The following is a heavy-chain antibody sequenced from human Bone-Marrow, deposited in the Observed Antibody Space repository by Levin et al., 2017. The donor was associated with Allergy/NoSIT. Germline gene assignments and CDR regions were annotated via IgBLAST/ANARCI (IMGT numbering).Heavy chain of an antibody. V-gene: IGHV4-59*03. Sequence: SETLSLNCTVSGGSIRNNYWSWIRQPPGKGLESLGYIYSSGHTNYNPSLQSRVTISVDTSKNQVSLKLTPVTTADTAVYYCARSGYISSSQSFRWYFALWGRGTLVTVSS. J-gene: IGHJ2*01. CDR3: ARSGYISSSQSFRWYFAL. CDR1: GGSIRNNY. D-gene: IGHD6-6*01. CDR2: IYSSGHT.